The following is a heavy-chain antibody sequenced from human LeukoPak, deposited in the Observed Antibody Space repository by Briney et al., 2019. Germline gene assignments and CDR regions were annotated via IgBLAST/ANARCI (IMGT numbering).Heavy chain of an antibody. D-gene: IGHD4-11*01. CDR3: AREVTTEYYFDY. Sequence: GGSLRLSCAASGFTFSSYSMNWVRQAPGKGLEWVSSISSSSSYIYYADSVKGRFTISGDNAKNSLYLQMNSLRAEDTAVYYCAREVTTEYYFDYWGQGTLVTVSS. V-gene: IGHV3-21*01. J-gene: IGHJ4*02. CDR1: GFTFSSYS. CDR2: ISSSSSYI.